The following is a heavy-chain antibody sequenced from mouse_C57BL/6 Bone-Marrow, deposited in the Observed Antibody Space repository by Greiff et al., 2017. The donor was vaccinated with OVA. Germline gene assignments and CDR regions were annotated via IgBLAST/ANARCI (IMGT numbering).Heavy chain of an antibody. D-gene: IGHD2-1*01. CDR1: GFTFSSYA. Sequence: EVKLVESGGGLVKPGGSLKLSCAASGFTFSSYAMSWVRPTPEKRLEWVATISDGGSYTYYPDNVKGRFTISRDNAKNNLYLQMSHLKSEDTAMYYCAREDGNYHLYFDYWGQGTTLTGSS. CDR2: ISDGGSYT. CDR3: AREDGNYHLYFDY. V-gene: IGHV5-4*01. J-gene: IGHJ2*01.